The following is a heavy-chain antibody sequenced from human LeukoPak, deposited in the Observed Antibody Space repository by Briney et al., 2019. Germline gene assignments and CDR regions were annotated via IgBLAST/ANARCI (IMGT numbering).Heavy chain of an antibody. CDR3: ARGGSYYDSSGYYYVGFDY. Sequence: ASVKVSCKASGYTFTSYGFSWVRQAPGQGLEWMGWISPYKGNTNYAQKLQGRVTMTTDTYTSTAYMELRSLRSDDTAVYYCARGGSYYDSSGYYYVGFDYWGQGTLVTVSS. CDR1: GYTFTSYG. CDR2: ISPYKGNT. V-gene: IGHV1-18*01. D-gene: IGHD3-22*01. J-gene: IGHJ4*02.